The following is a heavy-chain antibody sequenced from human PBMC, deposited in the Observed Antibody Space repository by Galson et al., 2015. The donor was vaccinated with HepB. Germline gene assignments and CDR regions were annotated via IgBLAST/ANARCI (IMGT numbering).Heavy chain of an antibody. D-gene: IGHD2-2*02. CDR3: ARAEVCSGPSCFTGSYYDGMDA. CDR2: ISYDGSDE. Sequence: SLRLSCAASGFTFSSYSMHWVRQAPGKGLEWVAVISYDGSDEFNADSVKGRFTITRDNSKNTLYLQMNSLRAEDTAVYYCARAEVCSGPSCFTGSYYDGMDAWGQGTTVTVSS. V-gene: IGHV3-30*04. CDR1: GFTFSSYS. J-gene: IGHJ6*02.